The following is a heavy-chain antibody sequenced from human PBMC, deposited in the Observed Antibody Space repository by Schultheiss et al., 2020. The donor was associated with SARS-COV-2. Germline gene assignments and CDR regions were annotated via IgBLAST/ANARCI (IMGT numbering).Heavy chain of an antibody. Sequence: GGSLRLSCAASGFTFDDYAMHWVRQAPGKGLEWVSGISWNSGSIGYADSVKGRFTISRDNAKNTLYLQMNSLRAEDTAVYYCARQDQGDAFDIWGQGTMVTVSS. V-gene: IGHV3-9*01. CDR3: ARQDQGDAFDI. D-gene: IGHD2-2*01. J-gene: IGHJ3*02. CDR2: ISWNSGSI. CDR1: GFTFDDYA.